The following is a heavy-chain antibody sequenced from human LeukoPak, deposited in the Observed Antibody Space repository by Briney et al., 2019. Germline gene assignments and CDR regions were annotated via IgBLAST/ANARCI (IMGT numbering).Heavy chain of an antibody. V-gene: IGHV4-4*02. CDR1: GVSISSSNW. CDR3: ARVAEAAPLQGAFDI. J-gene: IGHJ3*02. Sequence: SETLSHTCAVSGVSISSSNWWSWVHQPPGKGLEWIGEIYHSGSTNYNPSLKSRVTISVDKSKNQFSLKLSSVTAADTAVYYCARVAEAAPLQGAFDIWGQGTMVTVSS. D-gene: IGHD6-25*01. CDR2: IYHSGST.